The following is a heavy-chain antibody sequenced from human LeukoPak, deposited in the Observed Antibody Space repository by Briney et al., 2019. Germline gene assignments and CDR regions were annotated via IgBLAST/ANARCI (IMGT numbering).Heavy chain of an antibody. CDR2: IYYSGST. J-gene: IGHJ3*02. CDR1: GGSISSDY. Sequence: SETLSLTCSVSGGSISSDYWSWLRQPPGKGLEWIGYIYYSGSTNYNPSLKSRVTISVDTSKNQFSLKLNSVTAADTAVYYCARVLPAYDILTGYYKGDAFDIWGQGTMVTVSS. CDR3: ARVLPAYDILTGYYKGDAFDI. D-gene: IGHD3-9*01. V-gene: IGHV4-59*01.